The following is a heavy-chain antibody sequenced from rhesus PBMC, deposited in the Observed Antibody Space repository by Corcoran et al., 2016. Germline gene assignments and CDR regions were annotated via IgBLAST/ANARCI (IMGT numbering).Heavy chain of an antibody. CDR3: ARQRYNDDSGYVDY. J-gene: IGHJ4*01. Sequence: QVQLQESGPGLVKPSETLSLTCAVSGGSISSGYYYWSWIRPPPGRGLEWIGYITDRGRTSYRPTRKSRVTITRETSKNQVYLKLSSVTAADTAVYYCARQRYNDDSGYVDYWGQGVLVTVSS. V-gene: IGHV4-122*02. CDR2: ITDRGRT. CDR1: GGSISSGYYY. D-gene: IGHD3-28*01.